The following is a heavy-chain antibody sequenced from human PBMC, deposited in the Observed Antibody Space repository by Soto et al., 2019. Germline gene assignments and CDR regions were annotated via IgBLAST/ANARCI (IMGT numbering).Heavy chain of an antibody. D-gene: IGHD5-12*01. V-gene: IGHV1-69*12. CDR1: GGTFSSYA. J-gene: IGHJ6*02. Sequence: QVQLVQSGAEVKKPGSSVKVSCKASGGTFSSYAISWVRQAPGQGLEWMGGIIPIFGTANYAQKFQGRVTITADESTRRAYRERSSVRAGDTAVYYRARGRRWLQLRLYGMDDWGQGTTDTVSS. CDR2: IIPIFGTA. CDR3: ARGRRWLQLRLYGMDD.